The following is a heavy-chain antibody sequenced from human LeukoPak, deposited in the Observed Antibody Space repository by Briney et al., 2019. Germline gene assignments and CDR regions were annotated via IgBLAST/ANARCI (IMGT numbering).Heavy chain of an antibody. CDR1: GFTFSSYG. D-gene: IGHD1-1*01. CDR3: ARTGTTPSYFDY. J-gene: IGHJ4*02. V-gene: IGHV3-30*03. CDR2: ISYDGSNK. Sequence: GGSLRLSCAASGFTFSSYGMHWVRQAPGKGLEWVAVISYDGSNKYYADSVKGRFTISRDNSKNTLYLQMNSLRAEDTAVYYCARTGTTPSYFDYWGQGTLVTVSS.